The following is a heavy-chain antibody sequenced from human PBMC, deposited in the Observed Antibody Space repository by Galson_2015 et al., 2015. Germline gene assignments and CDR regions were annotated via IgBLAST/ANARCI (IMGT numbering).Heavy chain of an antibody. CDR2: ISYDGSNK. CDR1: GFTFSSYG. CDR3: AKGVSYGSESYYPTPYFDY. Sequence: SLRLSCAASGFTFSSYGMHWVRQAPGKGLEWVAVISYDGSNKYYADSVKGRFTISRDNSKNTLYLQMNSLRAEDTAVYYCAKGVSYGSESYYPTPYFDYWGQGTLVTVSS. J-gene: IGHJ4*02. V-gene: IGHV3-30*18. D-gene: IGHD3-10*01.